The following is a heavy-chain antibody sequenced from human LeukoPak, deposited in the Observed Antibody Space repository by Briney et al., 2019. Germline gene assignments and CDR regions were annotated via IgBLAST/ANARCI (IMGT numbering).Heavy chain of an antibody. Sequence: KPSETLSPTCTVSGGSVSSATYNWGWIRQPPGKGLEWIGTIYDSGRTSYNPSLKSRVTISVDTSNNQFSLQLSSVTAADTAVYYCARLLDRNYEGGAFDPWGQGTLVTVSS. J-gene: IGHJ5*02. CDR2: IYDSGRT. V-gene: IGHV4-39*01. CDR3: ARLLDRNYEGGAFDP. D-gene: IGHD1-14*01. CDR1: GGSVSSATYN.